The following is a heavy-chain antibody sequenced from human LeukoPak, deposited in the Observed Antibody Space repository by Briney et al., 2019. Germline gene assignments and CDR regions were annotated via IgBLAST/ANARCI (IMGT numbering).Heavy chain of an antibody. D-gene: IGHD5-12*01. V-gene: IGHV4-4*07. Sequence: SETLSLTCTVSGGSISSYYWSWIRQPAGKGLEWIGRIYTSGSTNYNPSLKSRVTMSVDTSKNQFSLQLNSVTPEDTAVYYCARAATITIHYYMDVWGKGTTVTVSS. CDR3: ARAATITIHYYMDV. J-gene: IGHJ6*03. CDR1: GGSISSYY. CDR2: IYTSGST.